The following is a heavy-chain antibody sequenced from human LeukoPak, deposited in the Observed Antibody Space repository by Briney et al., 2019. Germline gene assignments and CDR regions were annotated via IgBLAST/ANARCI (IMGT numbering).Heavy chain of an antibody. V-gene: IGHV3-48*03. CDR1: GFTFSSYE. D-gene: IGHD3-10*01. CDR3: ASTYYGSGSYLNYFDY. CDR2: ISSIGSTI. Sequence: GGSLRLSCAASGFTFSSYEMNWVRQAPGKGLEWVSYISSIGSTIYYADSVKGRFTISRDNAKNSLYLQMNSLRAEDTAVYYCASTYYGSGSYLNYFDYWGQGTLVTVSS. J-gene: IGHJ4*02.